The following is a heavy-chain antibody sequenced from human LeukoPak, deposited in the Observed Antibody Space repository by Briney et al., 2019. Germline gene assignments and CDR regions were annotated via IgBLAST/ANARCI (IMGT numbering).Heavy chain of an antibody. CDR1: GGSISSYY. D-gene: IGHD3-10*01. CDR2: IYYSGST. J-gene: IGHJ3*02. CDR3: AIENTMVRGAFDAFDI. Sequence: SETLSLTCTVSGGSISSYYWSWIRQPPGKGLEWIGYIYYSGSTNYNPSLKNRVTISVDTPNNQFSLKVRSVTAADTAVYYCAIENTMVRGAFDAFDIWGQGTMVTVSS. V-gene: IGHV4-59*01.